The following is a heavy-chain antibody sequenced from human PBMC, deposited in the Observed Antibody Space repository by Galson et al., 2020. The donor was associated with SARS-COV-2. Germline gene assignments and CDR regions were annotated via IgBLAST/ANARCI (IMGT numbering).Heavy chain of an antibody. CDR2: ISYDGSNK. D-gene: IGHD3-22*01. V-gene: IGHV3-30*04. J-gene: IGHJ4*02. CDR1: GFIFSSHA. Sequence: GGSLRLSCAASGFIFSSHAMHWVRQAPGKGLEWVAVISYDGSNKYYADSVKGRFTISRDNSKNTLYLQMNGLRAEDTAVYYCARDYYDTSGYLFDYWGQGNLVTVSS. CDR3: ARDYYDTSGYLFDY.